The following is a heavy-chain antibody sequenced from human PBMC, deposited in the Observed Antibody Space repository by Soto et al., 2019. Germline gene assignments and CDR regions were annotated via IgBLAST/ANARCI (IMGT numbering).Heavy chain of an antibody. V-gene: IGHV4-39*01. CDR1: GGSISSSSYY. D-gene: IGHD3-3*01. Sequence: PSETLSLTCTVSGGSISSSSYYWGWIRQPPGKGLEWIGSIYYSGSTYYNPSLKSRVTISVDTSKNQFSLKLSSVTAADTAVYYCFSFFWSGYRHYHLAVCGQGSTVTGSS. CDR3: FSFFWSGYRHYHLAV. J-gene: IGHJ6*03. CDR2: IYYSGST.